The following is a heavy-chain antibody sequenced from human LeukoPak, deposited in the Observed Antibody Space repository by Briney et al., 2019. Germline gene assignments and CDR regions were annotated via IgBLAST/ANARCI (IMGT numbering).Heavy chain of an antibody. J-gene: IGHJ5*02. V-gene: IGHV3-23*01. CDR3: AKEVKAVTNWFDP. CDR2: ISFSGTNT. Sequence: PGGSLRLSCAASGFTFSSYAMSWVHQAPGKGLEWVSAISFSGTNTYYADSVKGRFTISRDNSKNTLYLQMNSLRAEDTAVYFCAKEVKAVTNWFDPWGRGALVTVSS. D-gene: IGHD6-19*01. CDR1: GFTFSSYA.